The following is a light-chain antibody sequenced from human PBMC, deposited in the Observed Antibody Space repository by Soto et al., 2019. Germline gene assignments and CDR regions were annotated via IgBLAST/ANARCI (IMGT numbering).Light chain of an antibody. Sequence: QSALTQPASVSGSPGQSITISCTGTSSDVCCYNYVSWYQQHPGKAPKLMIYDVSNRPSGVSNRFSASKSGNTASLTISGLQAEDEADYYCSSYTSSSTRVFGTGTKVTVL. CDR2: DVS. V-gene: IGLV2-14*01. J-gene: IGLJ1*01. CDR3: SSYTSSSTRV. CDR1: SSDVCCYNY.